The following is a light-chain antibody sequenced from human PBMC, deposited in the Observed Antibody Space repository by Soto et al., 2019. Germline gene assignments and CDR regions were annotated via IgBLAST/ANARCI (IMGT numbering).Light chain of an antibody. CDR2: WAS. Sequence: DIVMTQSPDSLAVSLGERATINCKSSQSVLHSSNNKNTSAWYQQTPGQPPKLLIYWASARESGVPDRFSGSGSGTDFPLTISSLQAEDVAVYYCQHYYSIPWTFGQGTKVDIK. V-gene: IGKV4-1*01. J-gene: IGKJ1*01. CDR3: QHYYSIPWT. CDR1: QSVLHSSNNKNT.